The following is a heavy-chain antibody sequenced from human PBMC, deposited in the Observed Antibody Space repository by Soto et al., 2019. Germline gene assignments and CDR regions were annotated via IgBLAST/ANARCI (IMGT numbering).Heavy chain of an antibody. CDR2: LNHSGST. V-gene: IGHV4-34*01. Sequence: SETLSLTCAVYGGSFSGYYWSWIRQPPGKGLEWIGELNHSGSTNYNPSLKSRVTISVDTSKNQFSLKVSSVTAADTAVYYCASLGGSNPYYYYYYMDVWCKGTTVTVSS. J-gene: IGHJ6*03. CDR3: ASLGGSNPYYYYYYMDV. CDR1: GGSFSGYY. D-gene: IGHD1-26*01.